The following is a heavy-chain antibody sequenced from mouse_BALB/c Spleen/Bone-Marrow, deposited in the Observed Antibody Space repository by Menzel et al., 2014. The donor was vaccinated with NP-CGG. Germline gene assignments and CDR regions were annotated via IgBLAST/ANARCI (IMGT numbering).Heavy chain of an antibody. CDR3: ARHAYYDQTEVSFVY. Sequence: EVKLTESGGGLVKSGGSLKLSCAASGFSFSNYGMSWVRQTPEKRLEWVATISGDGRYTFYSDSVRGRFTISRDDAKYNLYLQLSSLRSADTALYYCARHAYYDQTEVSFVYWGQGTLVTVSA. V-gene: IGHV5-9-2*01. CDR2: ISGDGRYT. CDR1: GFSFSNYG. J-gene: IGHJ3*01. D-gene: IGHD2-4*01.